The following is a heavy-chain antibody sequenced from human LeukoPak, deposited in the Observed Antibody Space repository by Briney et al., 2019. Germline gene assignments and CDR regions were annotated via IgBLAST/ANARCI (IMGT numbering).Heavy chain of an antibody. V-gene: IGHV4-59*08. CDR3: ARQGRLALPHAFDI. J-gene: IGHJ3*02. CDR1: GGSISSYY. CDR2: IYYSGST. D-gene: IGHD3-10*01. Sequence: PSETLSLTCTVSGGSISSYYWSWIRRPPGKGLEWIGYIYYSGSTNYNPSLKSRVTISVDTSKNQFSLKLSSVTAAGTAVYYCARQGRLALPHAFDIWGQGTMVTVSS.